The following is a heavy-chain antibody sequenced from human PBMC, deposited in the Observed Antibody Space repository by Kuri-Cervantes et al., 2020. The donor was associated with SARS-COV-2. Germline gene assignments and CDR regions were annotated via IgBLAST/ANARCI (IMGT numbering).Heavy chain of an antibody. V-gene: IGHV1-69*13. CDR2: IIPIFGTA. D-gene: IGHD5-18*01. Sequence: SVKVSCKASGGSFASDDINWVRQAPGQGLEWMGGIIPIFGTANYAQKFQGRVTITADESTSTAYMELRSLRSEDTAVYYCATFWTDTAMAENWFDPWGQGTLVTVSS. CDR1: GGSFASDD. CDR3: ATFWTDTAMAENWFDP. J-gene: IGHJ5*02.